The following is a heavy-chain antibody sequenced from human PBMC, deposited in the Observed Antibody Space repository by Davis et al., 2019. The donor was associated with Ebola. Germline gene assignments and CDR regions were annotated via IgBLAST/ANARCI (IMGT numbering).Heavy chain of an antibody. CDR3: AKQVGSSGWYNFDY. V-gene: IGHV3-23*01. CDR1: GFRFSDYY. CDR2: ISGSGDST. D-gene: IGHD6-19*01. Sequence: GGSLRLSCAASGFRFSDYYMNWIRQAPGKGLEWVSGISGSGDSTYYAESVKGRVTISRDNPKKTLYLQMNSLRAEDTAVYYCAKQVGSSGWYNFDYWGQGTQVTVSS. J-gene: IGHJ4*02.